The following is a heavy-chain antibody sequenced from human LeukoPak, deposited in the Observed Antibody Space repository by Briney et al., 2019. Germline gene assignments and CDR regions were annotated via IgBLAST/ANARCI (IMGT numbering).Heavy chain of an antibody. Sequence: ASVKVSCKASGYTFTDYYVHWVRLVPGQGLEWMGRISPNSGATNYAEKFRSRVTMARDTSTNTVYMEMSSLRSDDTAVYYCAGDLWGWGSDYLDYWGQGTLVTVSS. CDR1: GYTFTDYY. CDR2: ISPNSGAT. V-gene: IGHV1-2*06. J-gene: IGHJ4*02. CDR3: AGDLWGWGSDYLDY. D-gene: IGHD4/OR15-4a*01.